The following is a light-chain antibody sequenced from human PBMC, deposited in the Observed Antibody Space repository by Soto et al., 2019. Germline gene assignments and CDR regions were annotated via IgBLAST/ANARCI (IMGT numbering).Light chain of an antibody. CDR1: SSDVGGYNY. V-gene: IGLV2-14*01. CDR2: NVS. Sequence: QSDLTQPASVSGSPGQSITISCTGTSSDVGGYNYVSWYQQHPGKAPKLMIYNVSNRPSGVSNRFSGSKSGNTASLTISGLQAEDEGHYYCSSFTSTNTVLFGGGTKLTVL. J-gene: IGLJ2*01. CDR3: SSFTSTNTVL.